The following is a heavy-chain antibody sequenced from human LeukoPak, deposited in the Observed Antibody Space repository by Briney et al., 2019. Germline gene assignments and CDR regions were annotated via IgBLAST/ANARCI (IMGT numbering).Heavy chain of an antibody. CDR2: INHSGST. J-gene: IGHJ1*01. CDR1: GGSFSGYY. D-gene: IGHD3-10*01. V-gene: IGHV4-34*01. Sequence: SETLSLTCAVYGGSFSGYYWSWIRQPPGKGLEWIGEINHSGSTNYNPSLKSRVTISVDTSKNQFSLKLSSVTAADTAVYYCVRGAPYYYGSGSYTRYFQHWGQGTLVTVSS. CDR3: VRGAPYYYGSGSYTRYFQH.